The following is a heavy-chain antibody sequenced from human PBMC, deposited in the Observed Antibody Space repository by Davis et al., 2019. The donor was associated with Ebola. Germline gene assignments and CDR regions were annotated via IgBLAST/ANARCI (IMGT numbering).Heavy chain of an antibody. CDR2: ISSGGGAP. V-gene: IGHV3-23*01. CDR1: GFTFSTYA. CDR3: AKQRGVGAIDYDY. Sequence: GESLKISCAASGFTFSTYAMGWVRQAPGKGLEWVSDISSGGGAPYYADSVKGRFTTFRDNPKNTLYLQMNSLRADDTAVYYGAKQRGVGAIDYDYWGRGTVVTVSS. D-gene: IGHD1-26*01. J-gene: IGHJ4*02.